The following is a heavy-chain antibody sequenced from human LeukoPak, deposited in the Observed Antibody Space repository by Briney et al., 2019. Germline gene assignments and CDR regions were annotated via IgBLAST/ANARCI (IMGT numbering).Heavy chain of an antibody. D-gene: IGHD3-22*01. J-gene: IGHJ4*02. Sequence: GGSLRLSCAAPGFTFSSYAMHWVRQAPGKGLEGVAVISYDGSNKYYADSVKGRFTISRDNSKNTLYLQMNSLRAEDTAVYYCARDLDYYDSSGYYWYWGQGTLVTVS. CDR3: ARDLDYYDSSGYYWY. V-gene: IGHV3-30-3*01. CDR1: GFTFSSYA. CDR2: ISYDGSNK.